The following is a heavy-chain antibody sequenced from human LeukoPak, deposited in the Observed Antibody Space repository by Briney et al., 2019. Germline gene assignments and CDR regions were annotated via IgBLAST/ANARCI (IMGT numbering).Heavy chain of an antibody. J-gene: IGHJ3*02. V-gene: IGHV5-51*01. CDR2: IYPGDSDT. CDR1: GYSFTSYW. Sequence: GESLKISCKGSGYSFTSYWIGWVRQMPGKGLEWMGIIYPGDSDTRYSPSFQGQVTISADKSISTAYLQWSSLKASDTAMYYCARQDGSSGYYFVRDAFDIWGQGTMVTVSS. D-gene: IGHD3-22*01. CDR3: ARQDGSSGYYFVRDAFDI.